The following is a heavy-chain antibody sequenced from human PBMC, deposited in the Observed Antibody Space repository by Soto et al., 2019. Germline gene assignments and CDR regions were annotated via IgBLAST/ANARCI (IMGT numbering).Heavy chain of an antibody. CDR2: IIPIFGTP. J-gene: IGHJ4*02. Sequence: QVQLVQSGAEVKKPGSSVKVSCKASGGSFSSYAISWVRQAPGQGLEWMGGIIPIFGTPSYAQKFQGRVTITADESTTTAYMDLSSLRSEDTAVYCCAREYRSSSRRLDNSGQGTLVTVSS. V-gene: IGHV1-69*01. CDR1: GGSFSSYA. CDR3: AREYRSSSRRLDN. D-gene: IGHD6-6*01.